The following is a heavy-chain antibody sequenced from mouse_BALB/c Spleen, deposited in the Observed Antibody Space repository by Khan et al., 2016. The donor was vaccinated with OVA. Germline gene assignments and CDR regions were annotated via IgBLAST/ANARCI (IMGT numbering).Heavy chain of an antibody. CDR3: ARDRSDY. J-gene: IGHJ2*01. V-gene: IGHV1-7*01. CDR1: GYTFTSYW. Sequence: QVQLQQPGAELAKPGASVKMSCKASGYTFTSYWMHWIKQRPGQGLEWIGYINPTSGYTDYNQKFKDKATLTADKSSSTAYMQLSSLTSDDSAVYYCARDRSDYWGQGTAPTVSS. CDR2: INPTSGYT.